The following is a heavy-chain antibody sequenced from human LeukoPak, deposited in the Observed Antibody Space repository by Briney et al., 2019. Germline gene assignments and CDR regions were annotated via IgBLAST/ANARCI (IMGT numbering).Heavy chain of an antibody. J-gene: IGHJ4*02. D-gene: IGHD6-13*01. V-gene: IGHV3-21*01. CDR3: ARGYSSSWYLD. CDR1: GFNFSSYS. Sequence: GGSLRLSCAGSGFNFSSYSMSWVRQAPWKGLEFVSSISSSSFIYYADSVKGRFTISRDNAKKSLSLQMNSLRADDTAVYYCARGYSSSWYLDWGQGTLVTVSS. CDR2: ISSSSFI.